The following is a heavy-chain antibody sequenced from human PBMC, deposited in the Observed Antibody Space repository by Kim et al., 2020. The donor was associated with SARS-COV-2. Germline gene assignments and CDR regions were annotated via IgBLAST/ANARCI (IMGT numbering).Heavy chain of an antibody. V-gene: IGHV2-70*01. J-gene: IGHJ4*02. D-gene: IGHD5-12*01. CDR3: ARISSGYDGAFDY. Sequence: YSTSLKTRLTSSKDTSKRQVVLTMTNMDPVDTATYYCARISSGYDGAFDYWGQGTLVTVSS.